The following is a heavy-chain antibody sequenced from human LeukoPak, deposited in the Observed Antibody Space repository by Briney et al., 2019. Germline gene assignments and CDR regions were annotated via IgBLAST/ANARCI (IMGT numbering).Heavy chain of an antibody. D-gene: IGHD3-9*01. CDR1: GFTFGDYA. Sequence: GGSLRLSCTASGFTFGDYAMSWVRQAPGKGLEWVGFIRSKAYGGTTEYAASVKGRFTISRDDSKSIAYLQMNSLKTEDTAVYYCTSERYFDWLSLGYWGQGTLVTVSS. CDR3: TSERYFDWLSLGY. V-gene: IGHV3-49*04. J-gene: IGHJ4*02. CDR2: IRSKAYGGTT.